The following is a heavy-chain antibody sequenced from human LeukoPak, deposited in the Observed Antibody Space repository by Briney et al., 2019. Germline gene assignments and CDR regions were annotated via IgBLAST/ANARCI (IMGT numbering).Heavy chain of an antibody. D-gene: IGHD2-2*01. CDR3: ARVGAVVPAAIHNWFDP. J-gene: IGHJ5*02. CDR2: INPSGGST. V-gene: IGHV1-46*01. Sequence: GASVKVSCKASGYTFTGYYMHWVRQAPGQGLEWMGIINPSGGSTSYAQKFQGRVTMTRDTSTSTVYMELSSLRSEDSAVYYCARVGAVVPAAIHNWFDPWGQGTLVTVSS. CDR1: GYTFTGYY.